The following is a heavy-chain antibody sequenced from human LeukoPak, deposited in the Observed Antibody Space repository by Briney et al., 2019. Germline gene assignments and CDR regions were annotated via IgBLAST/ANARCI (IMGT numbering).Heavy chain of an antibody. CDR1: GFTFSNAW. CDR2: IKSKTDGGTT. V-gene: IGHV3-15*01. Sequence: PGESLRLSCAASGFTFSNAWMSWVRQAPGKGLEWVGRIKSKTDGGTTDYAAPVKGRFTISRDDSKNTLYLQMNSLKTEDTAEYYCTTDYDEYSGSYLGNYWGQGTLVTVSS. D-gene: IGHD1-26*01. J-gene: IGHJ4*02. CDR3: TTDYDEYSGSYLGNY.